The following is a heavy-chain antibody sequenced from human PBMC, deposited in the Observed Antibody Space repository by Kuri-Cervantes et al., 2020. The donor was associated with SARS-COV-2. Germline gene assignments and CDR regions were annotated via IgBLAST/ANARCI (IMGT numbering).Heavy chain of an antibody. CDR3: AKDGAGAHDF. J-gene: IGHJ4*02. D-gene: IGHD4/OR15-4a*01. Sequence: GVSLRLSCAASGFKFSRTDMHWVRQAPGKGLEWVAFISYDGNNKKCIASGKGRFTISRDNSQNKLYLQMRSLRPEDTAMYYCAKDGAGAHDFWGQGTLVTVSS. CDR1: GFKFSRTD. CDR2: ISYDGNNK. V-gene: IGHV3-30*18.